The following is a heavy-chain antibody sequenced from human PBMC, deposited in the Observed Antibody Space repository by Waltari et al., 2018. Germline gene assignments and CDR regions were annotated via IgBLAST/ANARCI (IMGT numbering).Heavy chain of an antibody. J-gene: IGHJ4*02. CDR1: GGTFSSYA. V-gene: IGHV1-69*12. CDR3: ASSNPYYYDSSGYRPYYFDY. Sequence: QVQLVQSGAEVKKPGSSVKVSCKASGGTFSSYAISWVRQAPGPGLGWMGGIIPIFGTANYAQKFQGRVTITADESTSTAYMELSSLRSEDTAVYYCASSNPYYYDSSGYRPYYFDYWGQGTLVTVSS. CDR2: IIPIFGTA. D-gene: IGHD3-22*01.